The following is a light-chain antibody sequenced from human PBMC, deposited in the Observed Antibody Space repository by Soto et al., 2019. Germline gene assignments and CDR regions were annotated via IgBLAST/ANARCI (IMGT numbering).Light chain of an antibody. J-gene: IGKJ1*01. Sequence: EIVMTQSPATLSVSPGERATLSCRASQSVYSNLAWYQQKPGQAPRLLICDASTRATGIPSRFTASGSGTVFTLTISSLQSEDFAVYYWQQYNNWPPWTFGQGTKVEIK. V-gene: IGKV3-15*01. CDR1: QSVYSN. CDR2: DAS. CDR3: QQYNNWPPWT.